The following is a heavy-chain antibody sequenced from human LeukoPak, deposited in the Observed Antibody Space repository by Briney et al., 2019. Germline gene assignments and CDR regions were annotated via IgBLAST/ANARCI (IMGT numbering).Heavy chain of an antibody. Sequence: PSETLSLTCTVSGGSISSYYWSWIRQPAGKGLEWIGRIYTSGSTNYNPSLKSRVTISVDTSKNQFSLKLSSVTAADTAVYYCARTKTVTTLRAYYYYYMDVWGKGTTVTVSS. D-gene: IGHD4-11*01. CDR1: GGSISSYY. J-gene: IGHJ6*03. CDR3: ARTKTVTTLRAYYYYYMDV. V-gene: IGHV4-4*07. CDR2: IYTSGST.